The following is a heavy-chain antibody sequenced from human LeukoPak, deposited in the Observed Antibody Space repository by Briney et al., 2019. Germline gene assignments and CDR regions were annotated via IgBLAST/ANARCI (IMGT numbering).Heavy chain of an antibody. D-gene: IGHD2-15*01. CDR1: GGSFSGYY. V-gene: IGHV4-34*01. J-gene: IGHJ5*02. Sequence: SETLSLTCAVYGGSFSGYYWSWIRQPPGKGLEWIGEINHSGSTSYNPSLKSRVTISVDTSKNQFSLKLSSVTAADTAVYYCARRILYPQAKHDWFDPWGQGTLVTVSS. CDR2: INHSGST. CDR3: ARRILYPQAKHDWFDP.